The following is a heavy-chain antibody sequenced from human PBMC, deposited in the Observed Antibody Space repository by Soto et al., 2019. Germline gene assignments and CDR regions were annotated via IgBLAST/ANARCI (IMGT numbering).Heavy chain of an antibody. V-gene: IGHV4-61*08. CDR2: IYYSGST. CDR1: GGSIGSGGYS. D-gene: IGHD3-10*01. CDR3: ARDYGSGSTNYYYYGMDV. J-gene: IGHJ6*02. Sequence: SETLSLTCGVSGGSIGSGGYSWSWIRQRPWEGREWIGYIYYSGSTNYNPSLKSRVTISVDTSKNQFSLKLSSVTAADTAVYYCARDYGSGSTNYYYYGMDVWGQGTTVTVSS.